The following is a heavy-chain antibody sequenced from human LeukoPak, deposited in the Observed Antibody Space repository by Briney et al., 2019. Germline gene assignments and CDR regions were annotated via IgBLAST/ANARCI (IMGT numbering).Heavy chain of an antibody. D-gene: IGHD6-19*01. CDR2: ISGSGGST. CDR3: AKLPVSYSSGWSNFDY. J-gene: IGHJ4*02. Sequence: PGGSLRLSCAASGFTFSSYAMSWVRQAPGKGLEGVSIISGSGGSTYYEDSVKGRFTIYRDNSKNTLFLQMNSLRAEDTAVYYCAKLPVSYSSGWSNFDYWGQGTLVTVSS. V-gene: IGHV3-23*01. CDR1: GFTFSSYA.